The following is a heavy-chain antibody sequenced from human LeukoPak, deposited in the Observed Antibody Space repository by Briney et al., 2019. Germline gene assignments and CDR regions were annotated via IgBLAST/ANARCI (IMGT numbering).Heavy chain of an antibody. CDR1: GGSISSYY. CDR3: GREILAVAGIYAFDI. V-gene: IGHV4-4*07. Sequence: KPSETLSLTCTVSGGSISSYYWSWIRQPAGKGLEWIGRIYISESTNYDPSLKSRVTMSVDTSKNQFSLKLSSVTAADTAVYYCGREILAVAGIYAFDIWGQGTMVPVFS. CDR2: IYISEST. J-gene: IGHJ3*02. D-gene: IGHD6-19*01.